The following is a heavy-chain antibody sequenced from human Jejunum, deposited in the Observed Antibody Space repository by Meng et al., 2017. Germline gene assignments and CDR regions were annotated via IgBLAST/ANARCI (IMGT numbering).Heavy chain of an antibody. CDR2: INTNTGNP. J-gene: IGHJ4*02. D-gene: IGHD3-3*01. V-gene: IGHV7-4-1*02. CDR3: ARDLTYGFLE. CDR1: GYTFTSQA. Sequence: QVQLVQSGAEVKKPGASVKVSCKASGYTFTSQAMNWVRQAPGQGLEWMGWINTNTGNPRYAQGFTGRFVFSVDTSVSTAYLQITSLKAEDTAVYFCARDLTYGFLEWGQGTLVTVSS.